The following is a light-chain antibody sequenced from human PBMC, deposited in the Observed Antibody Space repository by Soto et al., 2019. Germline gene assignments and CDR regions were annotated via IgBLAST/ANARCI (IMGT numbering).Light chain of an antibody. J-gene: IGKJ4*01. Sequence: EIVMTQSPATLSVSPGERVTLSCRASQSVSSDLAWYQQKPGQTPRLLIYDTSTRATGVPTRFSGSRSGAAFTLTINSLQSEDFAVYYCQPYNNWPLTFGGGTKVDI. V-gene: IGKV3-15*01. CDR1: QSVSSD. CDR3: QPYNNWPLT. CDR2: DTS.